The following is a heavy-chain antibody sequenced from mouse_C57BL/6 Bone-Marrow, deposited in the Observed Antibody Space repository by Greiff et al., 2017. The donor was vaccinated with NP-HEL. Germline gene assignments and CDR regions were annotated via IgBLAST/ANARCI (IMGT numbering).Heavy chain of an antibody. CDR3: AKRGYYGSSGFAY. D-gene: IGHD1-1*01. J-gene: IGHJ3*01. CDR2: IWGGGST. Sequence: VQLQQSGPGLVAPSQSLSITCTVSGFSLTSYGVDWVRPPPGTGLEWLGVIWGGGSTNYNSALMSRLSISKDNSTSQVFLKMNSLQTDDTAMYYCAKRGYYGSSGFAYWGQGTLVTVSA. CDR1: GFSLTSYG. V-gene: IGHV2-9*01.